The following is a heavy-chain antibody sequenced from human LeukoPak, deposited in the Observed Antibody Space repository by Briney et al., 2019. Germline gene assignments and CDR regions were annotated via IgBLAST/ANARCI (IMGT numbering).Heavy chain of an antibody. CDR2: VNHSGYT. CDR3: ARMTTGHDF. J-gene: IGHJ4*02. V-gene: IGHV4-34*01. D-gene: IGHD4-17*01. Sequence: SSETLSLTCAVSGTSFSSYYWSWIRQPPGKGLEWIGEVNHSGYTNDNPSLKSRVTISVDTSKNQFSLRLRSVTAADTGVYFCARMTTGHDFWGQGTLVTVSS. CDR1: GTSFSSYY.